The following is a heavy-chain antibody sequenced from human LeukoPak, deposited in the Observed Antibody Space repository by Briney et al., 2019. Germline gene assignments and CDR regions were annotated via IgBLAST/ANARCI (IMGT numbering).Heavy chain of an antibody. J-gene: IGHJ5*02. CDR1: GFTFSSYS. CDR2: ISSSSSYI. Sequence: GGSLRLSCAASGFTFSSYSMNWVRQAPGKGLGWVSSISSSSSYIYYADSVKGRFTISRDNAKNSLYLQMNSLRAEDTAVYYCARDALSGYDYVWNWFDPWGQGTLVTVSS. V-gene: IGHV3-21*01. D-gene: IGHD5-12*01. CDR3: ARDALSGYDYVWNWFDP.